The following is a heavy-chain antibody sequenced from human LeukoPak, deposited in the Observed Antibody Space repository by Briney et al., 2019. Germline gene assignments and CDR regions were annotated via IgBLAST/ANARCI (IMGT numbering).Heavy chain of an antibody. CDR2: IKSKTDGETT. D-gene: IGHD3-16*02. V-gene: IGHV3-15*01. Sequence: GGSLRLSCAASGLTFSNAWMTWVRQAPGQGLEWVARIKSKTDGETTDYAAPVKGRFTISRDDSKNTLYLQMNSLKTEDTAVYYCTTDYYDYVWGSYRPDYWGQGTLVTVSS. CDR3: TTDYYDYVWGSYRPDY. CDR1: GLTFSNAW. J-gene: IGHJ4*02.